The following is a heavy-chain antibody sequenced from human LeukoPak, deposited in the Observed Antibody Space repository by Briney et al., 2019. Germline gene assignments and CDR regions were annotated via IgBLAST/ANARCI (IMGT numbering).Heavy chain of an antibody. D-gene: IGHD3-10*01. Sequence: GGSLRLSCAASGFTFSSYWMSWVRQAPGKGLEWVANIKQNGSEKYYVDSVKGRFTISRDNAKNSLYLQMNSLRAEDAAVYYCARDGLSGSGSYYRYFDYWGQGTLVTVSS. CDR1: GFTFSSYW. V-gene: IGHV3-7*01. CDR2: IKQNGSEK. CDR3: ARDGLSGSGSYYRYFDY. J-gene: IGHJ4*02.